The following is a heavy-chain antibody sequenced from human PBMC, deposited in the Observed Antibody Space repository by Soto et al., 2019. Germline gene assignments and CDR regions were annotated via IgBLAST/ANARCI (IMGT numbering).Heavy chain of an antibody. V-gene: IGHV3-33*01. CDR1: GFTFSSDG. D-gene: IGHD3-22*01. Sequence: QVQLVESGGGVVQPGRSLRLSCAASGFTFSSDGMHWVRQAPGKGLEWVAVIWYDGSNKYYADSVKGRFTISRDNSKNTLYLQMNSLRAEDTAVYYCARDGPIRDYDSSGIFDYWGQGTLVTVSS. CDR3: ARDGPIRDYDSSGIFDY. J-gene: IGHJ4*02. CDR2: IWYDGSNK.